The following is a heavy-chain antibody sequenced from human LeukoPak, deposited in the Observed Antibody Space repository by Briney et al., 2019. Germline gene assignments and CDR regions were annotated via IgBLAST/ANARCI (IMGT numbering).Heavy chain of an antibody. D-gene: IGHD4-17*01. CDR3: AKDGSYGDYGDYYYGMDV. V-gene: IGHV3-23*01. J-gene: IGHJ6*02. CDR2: ISGSGGST. CDR1: GFTFSSYA. Sequence: GGSLRLSCAASGFTFSSYAMSWVRQAPGKGLEWVSAISGSGGSTYYADSVKGRFTISRDNSKNTLYLQMNSLRAEDTAVYYCAKDGSYGDYGDYYYGMDVWGQGTTVTVSS.